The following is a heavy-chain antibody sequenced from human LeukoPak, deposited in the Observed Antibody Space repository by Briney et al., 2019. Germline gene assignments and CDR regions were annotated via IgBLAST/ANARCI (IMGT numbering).Heavy chain of an antibody. CDR2: ISWNSGSI. D-gene: IGHD2-8*01. Sequence: GGSLRLSCAASGFTFDDYAMHWVRQAPGKGLEWVSGISWNSGSIGYADSVKGRFTISRDNAKNSLYLQMNSLRAEDTALYYCAKDIHGEVGGVDYWGQGTLVTVSS. V-gene: IGHV3-9*01. CDR3: AKDIHGEVGGVDY. J-gene: IGHJ4*02. CDR1: GFTFDDYA.